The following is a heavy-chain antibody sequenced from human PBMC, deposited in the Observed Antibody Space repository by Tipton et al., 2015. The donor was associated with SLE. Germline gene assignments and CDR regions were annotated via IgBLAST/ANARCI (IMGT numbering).Heavy chain of an antibody. CDR1: GGSISSAGYS. CDR3: ARGRITSSWYRDAFDI. Sequence: TLSLTCAVSGGSISSAGYSWSWIRQSPGKGLEWIGYISHSGSTYYNPSLKSRVAISVDRSKNQFSLNLTSVTAADTAVYFCARGRITSSWYRDAFDIWGQGTMVTVSS. V-gene: IGHV4-30-2*06. D-gene: IGHD6-13*01. J-gene: IGHJ3*02. CDR2: ISHSGST.